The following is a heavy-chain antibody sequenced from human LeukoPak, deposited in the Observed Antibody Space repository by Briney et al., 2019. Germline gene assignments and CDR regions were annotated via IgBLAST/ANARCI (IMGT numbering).Heavy chain of an antibody. CDR2: IHHSGNRFESGST. J-gene: IGHJ1*01. D-gene: IGHD6-25*01. Sequence: PSETLSLTCTVSGFSIINTHYWGWIRQSPGKGLEWIGSIHHSGNRFESGSTHYNPSLRSRVVVSADTSKNQFSLTLKSATAADTAVYFCARNASSGFFNDWGQGILVTVSS. V-gene: IGHV4-38-2*02. CDR1: GFSIINTHY. CDR3: ARNASSGFFND.